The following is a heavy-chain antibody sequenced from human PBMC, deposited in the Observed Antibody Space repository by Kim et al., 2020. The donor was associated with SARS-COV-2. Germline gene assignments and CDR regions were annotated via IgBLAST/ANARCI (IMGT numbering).Heavy chain of an antibody. J-gene: IGHJ4*02. CDR1: GDSVSSNSAA. Sequence: SQTLSLTCAISGDSVSSNSAAWNWIRQSPSRGLEWLGRTYYRSKWYNDYAVSVKSRITINPDTSKNQFSLQLNSVTPEDTAVYYCARGPYSGYVEEDYFDYWGQGTLVTVSS. V-gene: IGHV6-1*01. CDR3: ARGPYSGYVEEDYFDY. CDR2: TYYRSKWYN. D-gene: IGHD5-12*01.